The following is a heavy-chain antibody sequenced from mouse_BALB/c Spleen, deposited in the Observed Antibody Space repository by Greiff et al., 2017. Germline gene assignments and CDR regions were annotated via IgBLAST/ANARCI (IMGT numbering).Heavy chain of an antibody. D-gene: IGHD2-14*01. J-gene: IGHJ4*01. Sequence: VKLMESGPGLVQPSQSLSITCTVSGFSLTSYGVHWVRQSPGKGLEWLGVIWSGGSTDYNAAFISRLSISKDNSKSQVFFKMNSLQADDTAIYYCVRNKNYRYDEEAYYAMDYWGQGTSVTVSS. CDR2: IWSGGST. V-gene: IGHV2-2-2*01. CDR3: VRNKNYRYDEEAYYAMDY. CDR1: GFSLTSYG.